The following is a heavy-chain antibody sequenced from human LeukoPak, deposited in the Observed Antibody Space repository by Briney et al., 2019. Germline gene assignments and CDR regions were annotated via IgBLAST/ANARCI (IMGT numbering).Heavy chain of an antibody. J-gene: IGHJ4*02. CDR2: INPNSGGT. D-gene: IGHD3-10*01. CDR1: GYSFNSQG. Sequence: GASVKVSCKASGYSFNSQGMNWVRQAPGQGLEWMGWINPNSGGTDYAQKFQGRVTMTRDTSISTAYMELSRLRSDDTAVYYCARGGWVRGVITRDGLNYWGQGTLVTVSS. V-gene: IGHV1-2*02. CDR3: ARGGWVRGVITRDGLNY.